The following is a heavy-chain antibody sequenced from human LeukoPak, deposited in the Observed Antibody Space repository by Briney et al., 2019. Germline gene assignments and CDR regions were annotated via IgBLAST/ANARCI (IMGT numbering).Heavy chain of an antibody. D-gene: IGHD2-15*01. Sequence: SETLSLTCAVYGGSFSGYYWSWIRQPPGKGLEWIGEINHSGSTNHNPSLKSRVTISVDTSKNQFSLKLSSVTAADTAVYYCASLSCSGGSCYYYDMDVWGQGTTVTVSS. CDR2: INHSGST. CDR1: GGSFSGYY. V-gene: IGHV4-34*01. J-gene: IGHJ6*02. CDR3: ASLSCSGGSCYYYDMDV.